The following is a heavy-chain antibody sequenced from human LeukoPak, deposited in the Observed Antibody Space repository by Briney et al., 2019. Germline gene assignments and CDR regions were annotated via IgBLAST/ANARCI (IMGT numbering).Heavy chain of an antibody. CDR2: ISSSSSYI. D-gene: IGHD2-2*01. Sequence: PGGSLRLSCAASGFTFSSYSMNWVRQAPGKGLEWVSSISSSSSYIYYADSVKGRFTISRDNAKNSLYLQMNSLRAEDTAVYCCAGYCSSTSCPGDFDYWGQGTLVTVSS. V-gene: IGHV3-21*01. CDR3: AGYCSSTSCPGDFDY. CDR1: GFTFSSYS. J-gene: IGHJ4*02.